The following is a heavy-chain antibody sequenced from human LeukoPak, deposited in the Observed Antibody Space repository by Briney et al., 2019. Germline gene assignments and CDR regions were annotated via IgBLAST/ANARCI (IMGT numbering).Heavy chain of an antibody. CDR1: GDSISSYY. CDR3: AKDRLGVPAAIHYCGMGV. CDR2: IHFAGGA. J-gene: IGHJ6*02. Sequence: SETLSLTCSVSGDSISSYYWSWVRQPAGKGLEWIGRIHFAGGASYNPSLKNRVTMSVDTSKNQFSLNLTSVTAADTAVYYCAKDRLGVPAAIHYCGMGVWGQGTTVTVSS. V-gene: IGHV4-4*07. D-gene: IGHD2-2*01.